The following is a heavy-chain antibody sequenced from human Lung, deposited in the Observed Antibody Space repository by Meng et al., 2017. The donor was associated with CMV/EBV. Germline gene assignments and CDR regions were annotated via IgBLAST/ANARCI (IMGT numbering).Heavy chain of an antibody. CDR2: TYYRSKWYH. Sequence: QVQLQQSGPGLVKPSQTLSLTWAISRDIVSSNSAAWHWIRQSPSRGLEWLGRTYYRSKWYHEYAVSVKSRITISPDTPKNQFSLQLNSMTPEDTAVYYCARGINGGCGDWGQGTLVTVSS. CDR1: RDIVSSNSAA. CDR3: ARGINGGCGD. J-gene: IGHJ4*02. V-gene: IGHV6-1*01. D-gene: IGHD4-23*01.